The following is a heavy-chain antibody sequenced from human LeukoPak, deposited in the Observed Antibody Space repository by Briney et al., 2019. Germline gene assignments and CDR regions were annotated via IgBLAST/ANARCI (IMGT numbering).Heavy chain of an antibody. CDR2: IWYDGSNK. V-gene: IGHV3-33*01. D-gene: IGHD3-3*01. Sequence: SLRLSCAASGFTFSSYGMHWVRQAPGKGLEWVAVIWYDGSNKYYADSVKGRFTISRDNSKNTLYLQMNSLRAEDTAVYYCARERAYYDFWSGYSSGMDVWGQGTTVTVSS. J-gene: IGHJ6*02. CDR3: ARERAYYDFWSGYSSGMDV. CDR1: GFTFSSYG.